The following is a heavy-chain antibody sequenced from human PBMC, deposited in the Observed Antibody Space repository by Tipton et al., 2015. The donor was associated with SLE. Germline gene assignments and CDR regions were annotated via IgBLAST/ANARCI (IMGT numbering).Heavy chain of an antibody. J-gene: IGHJ6*03. CDR3: ARGPGGHYYYYYMDV. CDR2: INHSGST. D-gene: IGHD3-10*01. Sequence: GLVKPSETLSLTCAVYGGSFSGYYWSWIRQPPGKGLEWIGEINHSGSTNYNPSLKSRVTISVDTSKNQFSLKLSSVTAADTAVYYCARGPGGHYYYYYMDVWGKGTTVTVSS. V-gene: IGHV4-34*01. CDR1: GGSFSGYY.